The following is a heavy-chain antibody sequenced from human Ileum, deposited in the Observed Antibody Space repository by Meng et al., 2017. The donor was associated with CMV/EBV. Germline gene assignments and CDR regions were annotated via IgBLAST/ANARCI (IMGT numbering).Heavy chain of an antibody. CDR1: LLVFGVHT. D-gene: IGHD2-8*01. CDR3: ATELNSHRFDY. CDR2: FGDRGART. J-gene: IGHJ4*02. V-gene: IGHV3-23*01. Sequence: SWADSLLVFGVHTESWARQARGKGVDRTELFGDRGARTYYADAGKGRLTISRDNSKNMVYLHMNSLTAEDTAVYYCATELNSHRFDYWGQGTLVTVSS.